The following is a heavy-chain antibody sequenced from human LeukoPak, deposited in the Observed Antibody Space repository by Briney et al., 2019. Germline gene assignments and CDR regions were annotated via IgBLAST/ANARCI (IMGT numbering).Heavy chain of an antibody. J-gene: IGHJ4*02. Sequence: SETLSLTCTVSGGSISSHYWSWIRQPPGKGLEWIGYIYYSGSTNYNPSLKRRGTISVDTSKNQFSLKLSSVTASDTAVYYCARGPYYDSSGYYSDYWGQGTLVTVSS. D-gene: IGHD3-22*01. CDR3: ARGPYYDSSGYYSDY. V-gene: IGHV4-59*11. CDR1: GGSISSHY. CDR2: IYYSGST.